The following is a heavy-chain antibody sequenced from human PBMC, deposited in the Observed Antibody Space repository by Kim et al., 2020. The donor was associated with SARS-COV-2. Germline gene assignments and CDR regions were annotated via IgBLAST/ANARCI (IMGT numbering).Heavy chain of an antibody. CDR2: MNPNSGNT. J-gene: IGHJ6*02. V-gene: IGHV1-8*01. CDR3: ARTKLERRSQFIVYYYYYGMDV. CDR1: GYTFTSYD. D-gene: IGHD1-1*01. Sequence: ASVKVSCKASGYTFTSYDINWVRQATGQGLEWMGWMNPNSGNTGYAQKFQGRVTMTRNTSISTAYMELSSLRSEDTAVYYCARTKLERRSQFIVYYYYYGMDVWGQGTTVTVSS.